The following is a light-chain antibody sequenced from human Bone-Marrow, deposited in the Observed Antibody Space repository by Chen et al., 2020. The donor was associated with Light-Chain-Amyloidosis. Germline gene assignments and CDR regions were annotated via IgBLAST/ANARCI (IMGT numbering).Light chain of an antibody. CDR3: QQYGTSPLT. V-gene: IGKV3-20*01. Sequence: EIVLTQSPGTLSLSPGEGANLSCRASQTISSNYLTWYQQKFGQAPRLLIYGSSSRATGIPDRFTGSGSGTDFTLTISSLAPEDFAMYYCQQYGTSPLTFGGGTKVDIK. J-gene: IGKJ4*01. CDR1: QTISSNY. CDR2: GSS.